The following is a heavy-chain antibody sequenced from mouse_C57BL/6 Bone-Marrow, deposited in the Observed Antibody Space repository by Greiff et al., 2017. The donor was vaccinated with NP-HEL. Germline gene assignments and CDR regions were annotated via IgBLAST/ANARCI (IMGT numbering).Heavy chain of an antibody. CDR2: IYPGGGYT. Sequence: LQESGAELVRPGTSVKMSCKASGYTFTNYWIGWAKQRPGHGLEWIGDIYPGGGYTNYNEKVKGRVTLTADKSSSTAYMQFSSLTSEDSAIYYCARSWPNPLDYWGQGTTLTVSA. J-gene: IGHJ2*01. D-gene: IGHD4-1*01. CDR3: ARSWPNPLDY. V-gene: IGHV1-63*01. CDR1: GYTFTNYW.